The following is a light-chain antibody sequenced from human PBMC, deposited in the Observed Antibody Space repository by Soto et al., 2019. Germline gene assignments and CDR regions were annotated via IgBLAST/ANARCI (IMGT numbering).Light chain of an antibody. J-gene: IGKJ4*01. V-gene: IGKV3-15*01. CDR1: QSVSSN. CDR2: DAS. CDR3: QQYNNWPPLT. Sequence: EILMTQSPATLSVSPGERATLSCRASQSVSSNLAWYQQKPGQAPRLIIYDASTRTTGVPARFSGSGSGTEFTLTINSLQSEDFAVYYCQQYNNWPPLTFGGGTKVEIK.